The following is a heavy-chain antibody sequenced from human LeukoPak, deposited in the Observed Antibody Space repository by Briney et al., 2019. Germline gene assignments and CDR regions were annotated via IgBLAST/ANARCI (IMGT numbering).Heavy chain of an antibody. CDR3: ARGSPYDFWSGYLYNWFDP. V-gene: IGHV4-34*01. CDR1: GGSFSGYY. CDR2: INHSGST. Sequence: SETLSLTCAVYGGSFSGYYWSWIRQPPGKGLEWIGEINHSGSTNYNPSLKSRVTISVDTSKNQFSLKLSSVTAADTAVYYCARGSPYDFWSGYLYNWFDPWGQGTLVTVSS. J-gene: IGHJ5*02. D-gene: IGHD3-3*01.